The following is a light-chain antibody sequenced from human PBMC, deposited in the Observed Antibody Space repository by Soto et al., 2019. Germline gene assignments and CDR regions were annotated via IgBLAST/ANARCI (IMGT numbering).Light chain of an antibody. J-gene: IGLJ3*02. Sequence: QAVVTQPPSVSGAPGQRVTISCTGSSSNIGAGYDVHWYQQLPGTAPKLLIYANSNRPSGVPDRFSGSKSGTSASLAITGLQAEDEADYYCQSYDSSLSVWVFGGGTKVTVL. CDR3: QSYDSSLSVWV. V-gene: IGLV1-40*01. CDR1: SSNIGAGYD. CDR2: ANS.